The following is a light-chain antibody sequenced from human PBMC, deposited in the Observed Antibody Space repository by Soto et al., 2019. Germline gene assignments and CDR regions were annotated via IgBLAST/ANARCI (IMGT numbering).Light chain of an antibody. CDR1: QSVSSY. V-gene: IGKV3-11*01. J-gene: IGKJ5*01. CDR2: DTS. Sequence: EIVLTQSPATLSLSPGERATLSCRASQSVSSYLAWYQQKPGQAPRLLIYDTSNRATGIPARFSGSGSGTDCTLTISSLEPEDVAVYYCQQHNNWPPITFGQGTRLEIK. CDR3: QQHNNWPPIT.